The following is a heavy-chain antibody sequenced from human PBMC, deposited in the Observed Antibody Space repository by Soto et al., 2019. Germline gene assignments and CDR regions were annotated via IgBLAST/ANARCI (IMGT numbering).Heavy chain of an antibody. CDR3: ASEGESGWYFDL. J-gene: IGHJ2*01. CDR2: ITTDGSGT. Sequence: EVQVVESGGGSVQPGGSLRLSCTASGFTFRHYWMHWVRQAPGKGLVWVSRITTDGSGTDYADSVKGRFTIYRDNAKNTVYLQMNSLRAEDTAVYYCASEGESGWYFDLWGRGTLVTVSS. CDR1: GFTFRHYW. V-gene: IGHV3-74*02. D-gene: IGHD3-10*01.